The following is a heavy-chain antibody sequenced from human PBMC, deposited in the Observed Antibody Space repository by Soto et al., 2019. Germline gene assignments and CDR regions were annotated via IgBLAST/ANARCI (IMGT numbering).Heavy chain of an antibody. CDR1: GGTISSFP. CDR2: IIPSDGTA. D-gene: IGHD3-3*01. CDR3: ARSFTKSRRGGVAFDY. V-gene: IGHV1-69*01. J-gene: IGHJ4*02. Sequence: AQLVQSGAEVKKPGSSVKVSCTTAGGTISSFPINWVRQAPGQGLEWMGGIIPSDGTAKYAEKFQGRVTITADASSSTAYMDLSSLRSEDTAVYYCARSFTKSRRGGVAFDYWGQGTLLTVSP.